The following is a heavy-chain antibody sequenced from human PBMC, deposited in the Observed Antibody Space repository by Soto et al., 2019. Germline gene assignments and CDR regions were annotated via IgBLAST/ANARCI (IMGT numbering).Heavy chain of an antibody. CDR3: ARGVDTAMATYYYYMDV. CDR1: GYTFTSYY. CDR2: MNPSSGNT. V-gene: IGHV1-8*02. D-gene: IGHD5-18*01. J-gene: IGHJ6*03. Sequence: ASVKVSCKASGYTFTSYYMHWVRQAPGQGLEWMGIMNPSSGNTGYAQKFQGRVTMTRNTSISTAYMELSSLRSEDTAVYYCARGVDTAMATYYYYMDVWGKGTTVTVSS.